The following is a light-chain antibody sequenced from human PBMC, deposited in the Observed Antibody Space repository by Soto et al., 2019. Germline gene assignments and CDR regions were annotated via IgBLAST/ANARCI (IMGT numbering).Light chain of an antibody. Sequence: EIVMTQSPATLSVSPGERATLSCRASQTITNNLAWYQQKPGQAPRLLIYGASTRATGVPARFSGSGSGTDFTLTISSLQSEDLALYYCQQYNNWPPATFSQGTKVEIK. J-gene: IGKJ1*01. CDR2: GAS. V-gene: IGKV3-15*01. CDR3: QQYNNWPPAT. CDR1: QTITNN.